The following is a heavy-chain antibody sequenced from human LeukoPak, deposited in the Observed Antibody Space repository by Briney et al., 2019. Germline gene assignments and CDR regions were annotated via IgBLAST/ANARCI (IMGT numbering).Heavy chain of an antibody. CDR1: GGSFSGYY. Sequence: SETLSLTCAVYGGSFSGYYWSWIRQPPGKGLEWIGEINHGGSTNYNPSLKSRVTISVDTSKNQFSLKLSSVTAADTAVYYCARGYCSSTSCYTGGWFDPWGQGTLVTVSS. D-gene: IGHD2-2*02. V-gene: IGHV4-34*01. CDR2: INHGGST. CDR3: ARGYCSSTSCYTGGWFDP. J-gene: IGHJ5*02.